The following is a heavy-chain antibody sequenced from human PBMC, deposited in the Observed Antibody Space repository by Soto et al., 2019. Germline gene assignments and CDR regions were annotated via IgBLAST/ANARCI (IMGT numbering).Heavy chain of an antibody. D-gene: IGHD3-10*01. J-gene: IGHJ3*02. CDR3: ARVFGGSGSYYAFDI. CDR2: IIPIFGTA. V-gene: IGHV1-69*13. CDR1: GGTFSSYA. Sequence: ASVKVSCKASGGTFSSYAISWVRQAPGQGLEWMGGIIPIFGTANYAQKFQGRVTITADESTSTAYMELSSLRSEDTAVYYCARVFGGSGSYYAFDIWGQGTMVTVSS.